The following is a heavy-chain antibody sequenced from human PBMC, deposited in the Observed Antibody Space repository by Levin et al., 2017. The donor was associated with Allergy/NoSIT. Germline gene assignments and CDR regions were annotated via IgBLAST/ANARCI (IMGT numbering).Heavy chain of an antibody. Sequence: GESLKISCSASGFTFSSYAMHWVRQAPGKGLEYVSAISSNGGSTYYADSVKGRFTISRDNSKNTLYLQMSSLRAEDTAVYYCVNEVRYFDWHVGLHGWGQGTLVTVSS. V-gene: IGHV3-64D*06. J-gene: IGHJ4*02. CDR2: ISSNGGST. CDR3: VNEVRYFDWHVGLHG. CDR1: GFTFSSYA. D-gene: IGHD3-9*01.